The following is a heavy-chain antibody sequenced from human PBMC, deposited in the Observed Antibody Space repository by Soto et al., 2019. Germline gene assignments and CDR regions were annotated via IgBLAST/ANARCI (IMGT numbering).Heavy chain of an antibody. V-gene: IGHV1-69*02. D-gene: IGHD3-22*01. J-gene: IGHJ4*02. CDR2: IITILGIA. Sequence: QVQLVQSGAEVKKPGSSVKVSCKASGGTFSSYTISWVRQAPGQGLEWMGRIITILGIANYAQKFQGRVTITADKSTSTAYMELSSLRSEDTDVYYCASRYDSSDYWGQGTLVTVSS. CDR3: ASRYDSSDY. CDR1: GGTFSSYT.